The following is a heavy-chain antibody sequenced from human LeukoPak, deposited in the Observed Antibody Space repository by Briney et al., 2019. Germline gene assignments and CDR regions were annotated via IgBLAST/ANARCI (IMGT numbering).Heavy chain of an antibody. CDR1: GRTLSSYA. CDR3: ASRSVPGIAVAGTPLYYYYYGMDV. D-gene: IGHD6-19*01. CDR2: IIPIFGTA. V-gene: IGHV1-69*13. Sequence: SVKVSCKASGRTLSSYAISRVRQAAGQGLEWMGGIIPIFGTANYAQKFQGRVTITADESTSTAYMELSSLRSEDTAVYYCASRSVPGIAVAGTPLYYYYYGMDVWGQGTTVTVSS. J-gene: IGHJ6*02.